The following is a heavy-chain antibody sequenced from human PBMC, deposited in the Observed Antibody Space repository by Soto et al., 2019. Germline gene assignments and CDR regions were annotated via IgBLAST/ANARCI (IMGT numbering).Heavy chain of an antibody. V-gene: IGHV3-72*01. J-gene: IGHJ4*02. CDR1: GFTFSAHY. CDR2: IKNKDNRYTT. D-gene: IGHD1-26*01. Sequence: EVQLVESGGGLVQPGGSLRLSCAASGFTFSAHYMDWVRQAPGKGLEWVGRIKNKDNRYTTEYAASVEGRINISREDSQSSLYLQMNSLKTEDTDVYYCARVSLVGPSGGRYFDYWGQGSQVAVSS. CDR3: ARVSLVGPSGGRYFDY.